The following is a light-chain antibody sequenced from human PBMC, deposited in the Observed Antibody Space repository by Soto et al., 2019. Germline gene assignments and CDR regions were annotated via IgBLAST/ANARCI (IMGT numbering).Light chain of an antibody. CDR1: SSDVGGYNY. J-gene: IGLJ2*01. CDR3: SSYTSSSTRV. V-gene: IGLV2-14*01. Sequence: QSALTQPASVSGAPGQSITISCTGTSSDVGGYNYVSWYQQLPGKAPKLMIYDVSNRPSGVSNRFSGSKSGTTASLTISGLQAEDEADYYCSSYTSSSTRVFGGGTKLTVL. CDR2: DVS.